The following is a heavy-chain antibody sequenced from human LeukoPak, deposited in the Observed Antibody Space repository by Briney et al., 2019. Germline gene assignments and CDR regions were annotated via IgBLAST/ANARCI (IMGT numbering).Heavy chain of an antibody. CDR2: IYYSGST. CDR3: ARAVEGRDYAFDI. CDR1: GGSISSSSYY. J-gene: IGHJ3*02. V-gene: IGHV4-61*01. Sequence: SETLSLTCTVSGGSISSSSYYWSWIRQPPGKGLEWIGYIYYSGSTNYNPSLKSRVTISVDTSKNQFSLKLSSVTAADTAVYYCARAVEGRDYAFDIWGQGTVVTVSS.